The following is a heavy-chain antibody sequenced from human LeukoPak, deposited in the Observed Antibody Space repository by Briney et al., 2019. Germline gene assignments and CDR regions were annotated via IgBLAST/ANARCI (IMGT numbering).Heavy chain of an antibody. J-gene: IGHJ4*02. CDR3: ARVSGPGLFVGGYYFDY. CDR2: INPNSGGT. D-gene: IGHD1-26*01. Sequence: ASVKVSCKASGYTFTGYYMHWVRQAPGQGLEWMGWINPNSGGTNYAQKFQGRVTMTRDTSISTAYMELSRLRSDDTAVYYCARVSGPGLFVGGYYFDYWGQGTLVTVSS. V-gene: IGHV1-2*02. CDR1: GYTFTGYY.